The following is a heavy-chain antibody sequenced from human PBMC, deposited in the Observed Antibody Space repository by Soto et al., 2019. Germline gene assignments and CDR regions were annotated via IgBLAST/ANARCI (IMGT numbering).Heavy chain of an antibody. D-gene: IGHD1-26*01. V-gene: IGHV1-8*01. Sequence: QAQLVQSGAEVKKPGASVKVSCKASGYTFTGYDINWVRQATGQGREWMGWMNPNSGNTGYAQNFQGRVTMTRDNSIPTAYMELTSLRDDDSAVYYCAGEKVGTTGIDFWGQGTLVTVSS. CDR1: GYTFTGYD. J-gene: IGHJ4*02. CDR2: MNPNSGNT. CDR3: AGEKVGTTGIDF.